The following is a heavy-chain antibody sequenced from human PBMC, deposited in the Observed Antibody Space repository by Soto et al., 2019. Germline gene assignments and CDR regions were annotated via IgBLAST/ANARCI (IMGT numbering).Heavy chain of an antibody. CDR1: GFTFSSYS. D-gene: IGHD3-9*01. CDR2: IFASSTTI. Sequence: AGGSLILSCVASGFTFSSYSMVWVRQAPGKGLEWVSYIFASSTTIYYADSVKGRFTVSRDNTQNSLFLLMNSLRAEDTAVYYCARDRDWAFDYWGQGTLVTSPQ. V-gene: IGHV3-48*04. J-gene: IGHJ4*02. CDR3: ARDRDWAFDY.